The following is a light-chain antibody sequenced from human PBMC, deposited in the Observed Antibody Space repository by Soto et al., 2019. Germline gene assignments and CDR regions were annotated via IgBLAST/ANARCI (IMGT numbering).Light chain of an antibody. CDR2: AAS. V-gene: IGKV1-9*01. J-gene: IGKJ5*01. CDR1: QVISTS. CDR3: QQLFDSPIT. Sequence: DIQMTQSPSTVSASEGDRATITCRASQVISTSLAWYQVKPGKAPKLLIYAASTLESGVPSRFSATVSGTEFSLTITSLQPEDFATYYCQQLFDSPITFGQGTRLEIK.